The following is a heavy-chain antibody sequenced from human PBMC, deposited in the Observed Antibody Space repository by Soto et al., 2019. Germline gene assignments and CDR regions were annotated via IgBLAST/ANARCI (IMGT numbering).Heavy chain of an antibody. J-gene: IGHJ6*02. Sequence: LRLSCAASGFTFSSYGMHWVRQAPGKGLEWVAVIWYDGSNKYYADSVKGRFTISRDNSKNTLYLQMNSLRAEDTAVYYCARAYSSTYGMDVWGQGTTVTVS. V-gene: IGHV3-33*01. CDR3: ARAYSSTYGMDV. CDR1: GFTFSSYG. D-gene: IGHD6-13*01. CDR2: IWYDGSNK.